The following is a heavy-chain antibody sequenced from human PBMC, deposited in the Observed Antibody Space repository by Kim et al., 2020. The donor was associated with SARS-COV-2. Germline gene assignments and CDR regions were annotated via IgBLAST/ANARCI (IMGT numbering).Heavy chain of an antibody. V-gene: IGHV3-21*01. D-gene: IGHD4-17*01. Sequence: GGSLRLSCAASGFTFSSHTMNWVRQAPGKGLEWVSSISSSSSYIYYADSVKGRFTISRDNAKNSLFLQMSSLRAEDTAVYYCARDTSPTVPNVYGMDVWGQGTTVTVSS. CDR2: ISSSSSYI. J-gene: IGHJ6*02. CDR3: ARDTSPTVPNVYGMDV. CDR1: GFTFSSHT.